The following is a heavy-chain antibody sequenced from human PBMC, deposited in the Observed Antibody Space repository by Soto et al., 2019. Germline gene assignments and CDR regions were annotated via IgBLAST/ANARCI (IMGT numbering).Heavy chain of an antibody. CDR3: ARLSGDYPYYYYGMDV. Sequence: PGESLKIYRQGSGYSFTSYWIGWVRQMPGKGLEWMGIIYPGDSDTRYSPSFQGQVTISADKSISTAYLQWSSLKASDTAMYYCARLSGDYPYYYYGMDVWGQGTTVTVSS. CDR1: GYSFTSYW. D-gene: IGHD4-17*01. V-gene: IGHV5-51*01. J-gene: IGHJ6*02. CDR2: IYPGDSDT.